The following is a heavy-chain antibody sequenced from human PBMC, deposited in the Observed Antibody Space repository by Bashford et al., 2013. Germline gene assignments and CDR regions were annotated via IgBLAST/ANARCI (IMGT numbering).Heavy chain of an antibody. Sequence: WVRQAPGQRLEWMGWINVVNGNTKNSQRFQGRVTITRDTSASTAYMELSSLRSEDTAVYYCARGAYYFDSSACLAHWGQGTLVTVSS. CDR2: INVVNGNT. D-gene: IGHD3-22*01. V-gene: IGHV1-3*01. J-gene: IGHJ1*01. CDR3: ARGAYYFDSSACLAH.